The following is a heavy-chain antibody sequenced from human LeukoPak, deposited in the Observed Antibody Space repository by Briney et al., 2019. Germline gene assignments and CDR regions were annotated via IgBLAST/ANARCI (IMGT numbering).Heavy chain of an antibody. CDR2: ISSSGSTI. J-gene: IGHJ4*02. Sequence: GGSLRLSCAASGFTFDDYGMSWVRQAPGKGLEWVSYISSSGSTIYYADSVKGRFTISRDNAKNTLYLQMNSLRAEDTAVYYCAKVSYSSSSDYWGQGTLVTVSS. CDR3: AKVSYSSSSDY. D-gene: IGHD6-13*01. CDR1: GFTFDDYG. V-gene: IGHV3-48*04.